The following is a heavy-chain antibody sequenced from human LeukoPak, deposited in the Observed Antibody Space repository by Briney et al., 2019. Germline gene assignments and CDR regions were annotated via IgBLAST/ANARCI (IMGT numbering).Heavy chain of an antibody. J-gene: IGHJ4*02. CDR2: IKAGNGDT. CDR1: GYIFTKYV. V-gene: IGHV1-3*01. Sequence: ASVKVSSKASGYIFTKYVVHWVRQAPGQRPEWMGWIKAGNGDTKYSQNFQDRLTITRDTSPSTVYMELSSLTSEDTALYYCARDDCGDTCYPGGYWGQGTLVSVSS. D-gene: IGHD2-21*01. CDR3: ARDDCGDTCYPGGY.